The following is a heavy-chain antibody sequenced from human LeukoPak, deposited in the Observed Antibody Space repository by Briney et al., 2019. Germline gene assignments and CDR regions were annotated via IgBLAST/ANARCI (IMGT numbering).Heavy chain of an antibody. Sequence: GGSLRLSCAASGFTVSSDHMTWVRQAPGKGLEWVSVIYSGGSKDYADSVTGRFTISRDNSKNTLYLQMNSLRAEDTAVYYCARSGVGIDVWGSYRYWGQGTLVTVSS. CDR2: IYSGGSK. CDR3: ARSGVGIDVWGSYRY. V-gene: IGHV3-66*01. D-gene: IGHD3-16*02. J-gene: IGHJ4*02. CDR1: GFTVSSDH.